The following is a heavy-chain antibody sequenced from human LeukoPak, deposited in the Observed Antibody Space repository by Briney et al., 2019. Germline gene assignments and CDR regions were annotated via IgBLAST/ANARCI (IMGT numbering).Heavy chain of an antibody. D-gene: IGHD6-13*01. CDR1: GYTFTGYY. CDR2: INPNSGGT. Sequence: ASVKVSCKASGYTFTGYYMHWVRQAPGQGLEWMGWINPNSGGTNYAQKFQGRVTMTRDTSITTAYMELSRLSSDDTAVYYCATQEGIAAAGTVRYWGQGTLVTVSS. CDR3: ATQEGIAAAGTVRY. J-gene: IGHJ4*02. V-gene: IGHV1-2*02.